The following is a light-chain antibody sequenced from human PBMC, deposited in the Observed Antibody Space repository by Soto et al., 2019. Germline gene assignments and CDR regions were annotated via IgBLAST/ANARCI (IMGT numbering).Light chain of an antibody. V-gene: IGKV1-5*03. J-gene: IGKJ1*01. CDR3: QQYNSYSWT. Sequence: DIQMTQSPSTLSASVGDRVTITSRASQSLNNWLAWYQQKPGNAPKLLIYKASSLESGVPSRFSGSGSGTEFTLTISSLQPDDFATYYCQQYNSYSWTFGQGTKVEIK. CDR1: QSLNNW. CDR2: KAS.